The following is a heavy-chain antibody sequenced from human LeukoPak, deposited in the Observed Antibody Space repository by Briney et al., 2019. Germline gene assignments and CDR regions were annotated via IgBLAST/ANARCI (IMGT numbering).Heavy chain of an antibody. J-gene: IGHJ4*02. CDR2: ISYDGSNK. Sequence: PGGSLRLSCAASGFTFSSYGMHWVRQAPGKGLEWVAAISYDGSNKYYADSVKGRFTISRDNSKNTLYLQMNSLRAEDTAVYYCAKDRSSFRQGSSTSCLNYWGQGTLVTVSS. CDR3: AKDRSSFRQGSSTSCLNY. D-gene: IGHD2-2*01. CDR1: GFTFSSYG. V-gene: IGHV3-30*18.